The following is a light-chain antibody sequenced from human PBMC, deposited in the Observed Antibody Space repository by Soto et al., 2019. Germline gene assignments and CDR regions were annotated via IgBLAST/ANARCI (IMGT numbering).Light chain of an antibody. CDR1: SSDVGGYNY. CDR3: SSYTSSSTYVV. CDR2: DVS. Sequence: ALTQPASVSGSPGQSITISCTGTSSDVGGYNYVSWYQQLPGKAPKLMIYDVSNRPSGVSNRFSGSKSGNTASLTISGLQAEDEADYYCSSYTSSSTYVVFGGGTKLTVL. J-gene: IGLJ2*01. V-gene: IGLV2-14*01.